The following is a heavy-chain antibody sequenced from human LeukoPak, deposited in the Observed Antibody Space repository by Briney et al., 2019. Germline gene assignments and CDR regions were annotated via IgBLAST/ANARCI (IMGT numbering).Heavy chain of an antibody. CDR2: VMPIFGTA. CDR1: GGTFSSYA. J-gene: IGHJ5*01. Sequence: ASVKVSCKASGGTFSSYAISWVRQAPGQGLEWMGRVMPIFGTANYAQKFQGRVTITREESTSTAYMELSSLRSEDTAVYYCARPRQDDFWSGTLASWGQGTLVTVSS. CDR3: ARPRQDDFWSGTLAS. D-gene: IGHD3-3*01. V-gene: IGHV1-69*05.